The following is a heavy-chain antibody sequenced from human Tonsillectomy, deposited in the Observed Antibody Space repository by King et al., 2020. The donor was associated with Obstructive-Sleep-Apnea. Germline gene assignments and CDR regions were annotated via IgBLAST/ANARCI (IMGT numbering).Heavy chain of an antibody. CDR3: AKDGGPLEY. Sequence: VQLVESGGGVVQPGRSLRLSCAASVFTFSGSAMHWVRQAQGKGLEWVAVISFDGSDNNYGDSLKGRFTISRDNSKNTLYLQMNSLRPEDTAVYFCAKDGGPLEYWGQGTLVTVSS. CDR1: VFTFSGSA. D-gene: IGHD3-3*01. J-gene: IGHJ4*02. CDR2: ISFDGSDN. V-gene: IGHV3-30-3*01.